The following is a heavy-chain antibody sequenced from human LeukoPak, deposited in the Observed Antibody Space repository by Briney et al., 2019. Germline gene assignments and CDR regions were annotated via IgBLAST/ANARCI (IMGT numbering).Heavy chain of an antibody. CDR3: AKALTGWGAYDY. D-gene: IGHD3-9*01. CDR2: ISGSGSDT. J-gene: IGHJ4*02. V-gene: IGHV3-23*01. Sequence: GGSLRLSCAGSGFTFSGYAISWVRQAPGKGLEWVSAISGSGSDTFYADSVKGRFTISRDNSKNTLSVQMNSLRAEDTAVYYCAKALTGWGAYDYWGQGALVTVSS. CDR1: GFTFSGYA.